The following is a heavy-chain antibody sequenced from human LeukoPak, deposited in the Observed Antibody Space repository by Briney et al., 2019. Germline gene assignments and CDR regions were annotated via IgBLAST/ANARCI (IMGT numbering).Heavy chain of an antibody. CDR2: INHSGST. CDR1: GGSFSGYY. V-gene: IGHV4-34*01. Sequence: SETLSLTCAVYGGSFSGYYWSWIRQPPGKGLEWIGEINHSGSTNYNPSLKSRVTISVDTSKNQFSLKLNSVTAADTAVYYCARGGEALDYWGQGTLVTVSS. J-gene: IGHJ4*02. CDR3: ARGGEALDY. D-gene: IGHD3-16*01.